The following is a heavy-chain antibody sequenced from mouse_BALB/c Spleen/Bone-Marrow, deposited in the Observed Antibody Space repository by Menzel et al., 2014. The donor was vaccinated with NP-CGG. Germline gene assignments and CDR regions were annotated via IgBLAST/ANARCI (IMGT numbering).Heavy chain of an antibody. CDR3: ARGIGYDAWFVY. D-gene: IGHD2-2*01. CDR2: ISSGSSTI. J-gene: IGHJ3*01. CDR1: GFTFSSIG. V-gene: IGHV5-17*02. Sequence: EVKLVESGGGLVQPGGSRKLSCAASGFTFSSIGMHWARQAPEKGLEWVAYISSGSSTIYYADTVKGRFTISRDNPKNTLFLQMTSLRSEDTAMYYCARGIGYDAWFVYWGQGTLVTVSA.